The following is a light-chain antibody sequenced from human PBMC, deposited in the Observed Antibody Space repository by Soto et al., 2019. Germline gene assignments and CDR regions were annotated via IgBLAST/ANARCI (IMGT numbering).Light chain of an antibody. J-gene: IGKJ5*01. CDR3: QQYNNWPIT. CDR2: GAS. CDR1: QSVSSN. Sequence: EIVMTQSPATLSVSPGERATLSCRASQSVSSNLAWYQQKPGQAPRLLIYGASTRATGIPARFSGSGSGTEFTLTISSLQFEDFEVYYCQQYNNWPITFGQGTRLEIK. V-gene: IGKV3-15*01.